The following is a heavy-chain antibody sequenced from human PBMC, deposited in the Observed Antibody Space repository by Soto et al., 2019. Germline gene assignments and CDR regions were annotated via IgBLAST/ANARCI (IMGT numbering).Heavy chain of an antibody. CDR1: GDSVTSDG. CDR2: MHYSGFS. Sequence: PSETLSLTCSFSGDSVTSDGLTWIRQSPGKGLEWIGYMHYSGFSNYNPSLKSRLTISVDTSKNQFSLKLSSVTAADTAMYYCAWCLTGTCFDYWGQRPLVTVSS. D-gene: IGHD3-9*01. J-gene: IGHJ4*02. CDR3: AWCLTGTCFDY. V-gene: IGHV4-59*02.